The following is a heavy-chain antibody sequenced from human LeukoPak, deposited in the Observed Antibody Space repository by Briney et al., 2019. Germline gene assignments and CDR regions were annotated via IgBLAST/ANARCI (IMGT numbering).Heavy chain of an antibody. D-gene: IGHD6-13*01. CDR1: EFTFSNYW. Sequence: GGSLRLSCAASEFTFSNYWMSWVRQAPGKGLEWVANIKQDGSEKYYVDSVKGRFTISRDNAKNSLYLQMNSLRAEDTAVYYCARIGQQLNAFNIWGQGTMVTVSS. V-gene: IGHV3-7*01. CDR2: IKQDGSEK. J-gene: IGHJ3*02. CDR3: ARIGQQLNAFNI.